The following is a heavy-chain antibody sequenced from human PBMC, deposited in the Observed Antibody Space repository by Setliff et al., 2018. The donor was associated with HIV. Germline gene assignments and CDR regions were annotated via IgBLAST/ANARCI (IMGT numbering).Heavy chain of an antibody. CDR3: AREIYGGNSRPFDY. V-gene: IGHV4-34*01. Sequence: SETLSLTCTVYGESFSGYYWTWIRQSPGKGLEWIGEINHSGSTKHNPSLKSRVTISVDTSKNQFSLKLTSVTAADTAVYYCAREIYGGNSRPFDYWGQGTLVTVSS. CDR2: INHSGST. D-gene: IGHD4-17*01. CDR1: GESFSGYY. J-gene: IGHJ4*02.